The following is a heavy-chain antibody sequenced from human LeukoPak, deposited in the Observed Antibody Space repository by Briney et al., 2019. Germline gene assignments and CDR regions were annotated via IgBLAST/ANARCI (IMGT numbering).Heavy chain of an antibody. V-gene: IGHV1-2*06. D-gene: IGHD5-24*01. CDR2: INPNSGGT. Sequence: ASVKVSCKASGYTFTGYYMHWVRQAPGQGLEWMGRINPNSGGTNYAQKFQGRVTTTRDTSISTAYMEPSRLRSDDTAVYYCARIDGYNAPLDYCGEGTLVTVSS. CDR1: GYTFTGYY. J-gene: IGHJ4*02. CDR3: ARIDGYNAPLDY.